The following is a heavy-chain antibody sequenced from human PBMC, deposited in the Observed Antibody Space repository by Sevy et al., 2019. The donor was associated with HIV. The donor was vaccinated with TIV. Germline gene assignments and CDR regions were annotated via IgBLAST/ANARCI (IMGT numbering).Heavy chain of an antibody. CDR1: GFTFSSYG. Sequence: GGSLRLSCAASGFTFSSYGMHWVRQAPGKGLEWVAAIWFDGSNKYYADSVKGRFTISRDNSKNTLYLQMNSLRAEDAAVDYCGSMGGYSRGWYDYFDYWGQGTLVTVSS. V-gene: IGHV3-33*01. CDR2: IWFDGSNK. D-gene: IGHD6-19*01. J-gene: IGHJ4*02. CDR3: GSMGGYSRGWYDYFDY.